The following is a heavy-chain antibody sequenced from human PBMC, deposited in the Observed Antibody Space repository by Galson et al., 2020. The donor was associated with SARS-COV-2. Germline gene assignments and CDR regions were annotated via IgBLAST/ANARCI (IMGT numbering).Heavy chain of an antibody. CDR3: ARGYDILTGYNGY. D-gene: IGHD3-9*01. Sequence: SVKLSCMAPGSTFTSYGTIHVRQAPAQGLQRIGGMSAYNGNTNYAQKLQGRVTMTTDTSTSTAYMELRSLRSDDTAVYYCARGYDILTGYNGYWGQGTLVTVSS. J-gene: IGHJ4*02. CDR1: GSTFTSYG. V-gene: IGHV1-18*01. CDR2: MSAYNGNT.